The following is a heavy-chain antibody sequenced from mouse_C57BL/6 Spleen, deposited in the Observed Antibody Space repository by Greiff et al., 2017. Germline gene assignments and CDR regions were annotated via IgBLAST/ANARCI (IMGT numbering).Heavy chain of an antibody. D-gene: IGHD1-1*01. CDR3: ARRAYNYGSSYGDFDY. V-gene: IGHV5-17*01. CDR1: GFTFSDYG. CDR2: SSRGSSTI. Sequence: EVKLQESGGGLVKPGASLKLSCAASGFTFSDYGMHWVRQAPEQGLEWVAYSSRGSSTIYYADTVKGRFTISRDNAKNTLFLQMTSLRSEDTAMYYCARRAYNYGSSYGDFDYWGQGTTLTVSS. J-gene: IGHJ2*01.